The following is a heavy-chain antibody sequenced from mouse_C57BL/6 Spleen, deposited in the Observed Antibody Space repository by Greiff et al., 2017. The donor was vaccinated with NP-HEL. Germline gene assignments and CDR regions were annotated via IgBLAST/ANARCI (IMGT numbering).Heavy chain of an antibody. Sequence: EVQLQQSGPVLVKPGASVKMSCKASGYTFTDYYMNWVKQSHGKSLEWIGVINPYNGGTSYNQKFKGKATLTVDKSSSTAYMELNSLTSEDSAVYYCARNYYYGSSYHYAMDYWGQGTSVTVSS. V-gene: IGHV1-19*01. J-gene: IGHJ4*01. CDR3: ARNYYYGSSYHYAMDY. D-gene: IGHD1-1*01. CDR2: INPYNGGT. CDR1: GYTFTDYY.